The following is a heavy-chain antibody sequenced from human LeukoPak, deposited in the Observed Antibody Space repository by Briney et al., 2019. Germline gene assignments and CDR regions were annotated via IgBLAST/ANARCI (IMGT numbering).Heavy chain of an antibody. J-gene: IGHJ4*02. Sequence: SETLSLTCTVSGGSISSSSYYWGWIRQPPGKGLEWIGEINHSGSTNYNPSLKSRVTISVDTSKNQFSLKLSSVTAADTAVYYCARRPPKVGATSLQYWGQGTLVTVSS. D-gene: IGHD1-26*01. CDR1: GGSISSSSYY. CDR3: ARRPPKVGATSLQY. CDR2: INHSGST. V-gene: IGHV4-39*07.